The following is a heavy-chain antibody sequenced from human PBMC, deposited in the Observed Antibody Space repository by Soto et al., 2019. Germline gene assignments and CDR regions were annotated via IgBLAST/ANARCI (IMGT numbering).Heavy chain of an antibody. CDR3: GRGRPVDY. Sequence: GGSLRLSCAASGFTFSSYTMSWVRQAPGKGLEWVSYISSSGTIKYYADSVRGRFTISRDNAKNSLYLQMNSLRAEDTAVYYCGRGRPVDYWGQGTLVTVSS. J-gene: IGHJ4*02. D-gene: IGHD6-6*01. CDR1: GFTFSSYT. V-gene: IGHV3-48*01. CDR2: ISSSGTIK.